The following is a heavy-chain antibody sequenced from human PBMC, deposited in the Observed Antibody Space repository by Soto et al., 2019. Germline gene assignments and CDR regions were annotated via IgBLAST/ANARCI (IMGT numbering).Heavy chain of an antibody. CDR3: EKETIQVGGPNHFDY. D-gene: IGHD1-1*01. CDR1: GFTFSRYG. Sequence: GGSLRLSCEGSGFTFSRYGMHWVRQAPGMGLEWVAVVSHDGLAQYYGDSVMGRFTISRDNSQNTLYLQMNSLRTEDTAIYYCEKETIQVGGPNHFDYCGQGALVTVSS. J-gene: IGHJ4*02. V-gene: IGHV3-30*18. CDR2: VSHDGLAQ.